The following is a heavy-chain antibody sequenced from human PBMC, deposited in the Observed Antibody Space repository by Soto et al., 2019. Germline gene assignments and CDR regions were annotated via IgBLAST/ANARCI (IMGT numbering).Heavy chain of an antibody. CDR1: GFTFDDYG. V-gene: IGHV3-20*04. D-gene: IGHD3-22*01. CDR2: INWNGGST. J-gene: IGHJ3*02. CDR3: ARGHGTHYYDSSGYRDAFDI. Sequence: EVQLVESGGGVVRPGGSLRLSCAASGFTFDDYGMSWVRQAPGKGLEWVSGINWNGGSTGYADSVKGRFTISRDNAKKSXNLXMNRRRAEDTAWYYCARGHGTHYYDSSGYRDAFDIWGQGTMGTVSS.